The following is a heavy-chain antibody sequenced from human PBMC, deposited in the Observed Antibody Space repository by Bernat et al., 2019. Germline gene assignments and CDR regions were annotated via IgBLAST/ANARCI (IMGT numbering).Heavy chain of an antibody. J-gene: IGHJ3*02. CDR2: IIPILGIA. Sequence: QVQLVQSGAEVKKPGSSVKVSCKASGGTFSSYTISWVRQAPGQGLEWMGRIIPILGIANYAQKFQGRVTITADKSTSTAYMELSSLRSEDTAVYYCAREGYERIYGSGSDRSAFDIWGQGTMVTVSS. CDR3: AREGYERIYGSGSDRSAFDI. D-gene: IGHD3-10*01. V-gene: IGHV1-69*08. CDR1: GGTFSSYT.